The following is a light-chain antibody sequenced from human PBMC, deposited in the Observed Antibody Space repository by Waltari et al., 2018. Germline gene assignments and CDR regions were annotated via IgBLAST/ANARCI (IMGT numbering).Light chain of an antibody. CDR3: QQYNNWPTYA. CDR2: AAS. V-gene: IGKV3-15*01. J-gene: IGKJ2*01. CDR1: QSIGTN. Sequence: ETVMTQSPVTLSVSPGERATLSCRASQSIGTNLAWYQQKPGHAPRLLIFAASTRASGVPARFSGSGSRTECTLTISSLQAEDFAVYYCQQYNNWPTYAFGQGTKLEI.